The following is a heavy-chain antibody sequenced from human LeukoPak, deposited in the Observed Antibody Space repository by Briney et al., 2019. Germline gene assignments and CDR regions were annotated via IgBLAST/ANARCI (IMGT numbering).Heavy chain of an antibody. CDR3: ARDAIAAAGPYYYYYYYMDV. V-gene: IGHV3-74*01. J-gene: IGHJ6*03. CDR1: GFTFSSYW. Sequence: PGGSLRLSCAASGFTFSSYWMHWVRQGPGKGLVWVSRINSDGSSTRYADSVKGRFTISRDNAKNSLYLQMNSLRAEDTAVYYCARDAIAAAGPYYYYYYYMDVWGKGTTVTVSS. D-gene: IGHD6-13*01. CDR2: INSDGSST.